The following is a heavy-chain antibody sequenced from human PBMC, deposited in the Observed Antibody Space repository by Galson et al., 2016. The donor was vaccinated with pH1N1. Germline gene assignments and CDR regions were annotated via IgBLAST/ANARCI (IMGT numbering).Heavy chain of an antibody. CDR3: ARRLGRSFGYSLRDALDI. Sequence: QSGAEVKQPGESLKISCKASGYSFSNYWIAWVRQMPGKGLEWMGTIYPGDSDTKYSPSFQGQVTISADKSITTAYLQLSSLKASDTAMYYCARRLGRSFGYSLRDALDIWGQGTMVAVSP. V-gene: IGHV5-51*03. D-gene: IGHD5-18*01. CDR1: GYSFSNYW. CDR2: IYPGDSDT. J-gene: IGHJ3*02.